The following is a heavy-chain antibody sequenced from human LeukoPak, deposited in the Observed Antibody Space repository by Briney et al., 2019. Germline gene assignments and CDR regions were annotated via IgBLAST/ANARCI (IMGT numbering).Heavy chain of an antibody. CDR2: INHSGST. V-gene: IGHV4-34*01. D-gene: IGHD3-22*01. CDR1: GGSFSGYY. J-gene: IGHJ4*02. Sequence: SETLSLTCAVYGGSFSGYYWSWIRQPPGKGLEWIGEINHSGSTNYNPSLKSRVTISVDTSKNQFSLKLSSVTAADTAVYYCARYYYDSSGYLLGITNWGQGTLVTVSS. CDR3: ARYYYDSSGYLLGITN.